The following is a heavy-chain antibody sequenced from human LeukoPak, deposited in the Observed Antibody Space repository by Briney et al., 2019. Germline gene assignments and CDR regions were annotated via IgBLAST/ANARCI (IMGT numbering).Heavy chain of an antibody. J-gene: IGHJ6*02. D-gene: IGHD1-1*01. CDR1: GFIFDTYG. Sequence: RSGGSLRLSCAASGFIFDTYGMLWVRQAPGKGLEWVAVIAYDGSNKVYADSVKGRFTISRDNSKNTLYLQMNSLRGEDTAVYYCAKEKAIATINYGLDVWGQGTTVTVSS. V-gene: IGHV3-30*18. CDR2: IAYDGSNK. CDR3: AKEKAIATINYGLDV.